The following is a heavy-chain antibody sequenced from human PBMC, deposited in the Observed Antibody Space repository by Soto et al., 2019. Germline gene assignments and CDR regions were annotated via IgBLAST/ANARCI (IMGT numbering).Heavy chain of an antibody. Sequence: QVQLQESGPGLVKPSETLSLTCTVSGGSISSYYWSWIRQPPGKGLEWIGYIYYSGSTNYNPSLKSRFTISVDTSKNQFSLKLSSVTAADTAVYYCARPITGTTGGWYFDLWGRGTLVTVSS. V-gene: IGHV4-59*08. CDR1: GGSISSYY. D-gene: IGHD1-7*01. CDR2: IYYSGST. J-gene: IGHJ2*01. CDR3: ARPITGTTGGWYFDL.